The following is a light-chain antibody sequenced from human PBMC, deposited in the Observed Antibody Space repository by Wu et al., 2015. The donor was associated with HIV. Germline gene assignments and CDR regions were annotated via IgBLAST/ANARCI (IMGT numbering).Light chain of an antibody. Sequence: DIQMTQSPSTLSASVGDRVTITCRASQSINNWLAWYQQKPGKAPKLLIYKASTLESGVSSRFSGSGSGTEFTLSISSLQPDDFATYYCQQYNSFHFGGGTKVEIK. V-gene: IGKV1-5*03. CDR3: QQYNSFH. CDR2: KAS. CDR1: QSINNW. J-gene: IGKJ4*01.